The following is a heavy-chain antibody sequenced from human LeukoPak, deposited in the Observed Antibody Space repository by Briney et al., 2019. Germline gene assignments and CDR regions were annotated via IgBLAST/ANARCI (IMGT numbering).Heavy chain of an antibody. Sequence: GGSLRLSCAASGFTFRNYVIHWVRQAPGKGLEWVAVTSSDLNVKLYADSVKGRFTISRDNAKNSLYLQMNSLRDEDTAVYYCAREGQLWFGELSVSPALDWGQGTLVTVSS. CDR2: TSSDLNVK. CDR3: AREGQLWFGELSVSPALD. V-gene: IGHV3-30-3*01. D-gene: IGHD3-10*01. CDR1: GFTFRNYV. J-gene: IGHJ4*02.